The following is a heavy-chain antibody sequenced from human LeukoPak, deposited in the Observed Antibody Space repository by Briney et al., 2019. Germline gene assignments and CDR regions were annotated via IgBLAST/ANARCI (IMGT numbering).Heavy chain of an antibody. CDR1: GFIFSSYG. J-gene: IGHJ4*02. V-gene: IGHV3-30*03. CDR3: ARDQTAVTGVWGTIDY. Sequence: GALRLSCAASGFIFSSYGMHWVRQAPGMGLEWVAIISYDGSNTFYGDSVKGRFTISRDNSKKTLYLQMNSLRTEDTAVYYCARDQTAVTGVWGTIDYWGQGTLVTVSS. D-gene: IGHD2-8*02. CDR2: ISYDGSNT.